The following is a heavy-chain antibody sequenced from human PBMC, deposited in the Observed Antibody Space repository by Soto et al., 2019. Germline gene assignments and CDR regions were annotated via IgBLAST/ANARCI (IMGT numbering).Heavy chain of an antibody. CDR3: AREGRSVAGNYYYGMDV. D-gene: IGHD6-19*01. CDR2: IKQDGSEK. V-gene: IGHV3-7*05. J-gene: IGHJ6*02. Sequence: GGSLRLSCAASGFTFSSYWMSWVRQAPGKGLEWVANIKQDGSEKYYVDSVKGRFTISRDNAKNSLYLQMNSLRAEDTAVYYCAREGRSVAGNYYYGMDVWGQGTTVTVSS. CDR1: GFTFSSYW.